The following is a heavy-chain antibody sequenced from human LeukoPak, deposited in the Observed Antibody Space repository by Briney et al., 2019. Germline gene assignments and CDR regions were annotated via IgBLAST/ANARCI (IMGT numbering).Heavy chain of an antibody. D-gene: IGHD4-17*01. V-gene: IGHV3-11*04. Sequence: TGGSLRLSRAASGFTFSDFYMSWIRQAPGKGLEWVSYISSSGSTIYYADSVKGRFTISRDNAKNSLYPQMNSLRAEDTAVYYCARFYGENYFDYWGQGTLVTVSS. CDR2: ISSSGSTI. J-gene: IGHJ4*02. CDR1: GFTFSDFY. CDR3: ARFYGENYFDY.